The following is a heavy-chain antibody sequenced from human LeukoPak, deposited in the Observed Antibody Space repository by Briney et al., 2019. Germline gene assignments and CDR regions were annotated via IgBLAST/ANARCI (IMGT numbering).Heavy chain of an antibody. CDR1: GGSFSGYY. V-gene: IGHV4-34*01. Sequence: SETLSLTCAVYGGSFSGYYWSWIRQPPGKGLEWIGEINHSGSTNYNPSLKSRVTISVDTSKNQFSLKLSSVTAADTAVYYCARGLTRITMVRAVNWRDWGQGTLVTVSS. CDR3: ARGLTRITMVRAVNWRD. CDR2: INHSGST. J-gene: IGHJ4*02. D-gene: IGHD3-10*01.